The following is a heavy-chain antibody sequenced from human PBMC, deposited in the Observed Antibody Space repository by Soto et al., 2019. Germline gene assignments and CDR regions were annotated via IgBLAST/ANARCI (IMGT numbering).Heavy chain of an antibody. Sequence: ASVKVSCKASGYTFLKYGINWVRQAPGQRLEWMGGINADNDNTKYSQKFEGRVTITRDTSASTAYMELSSLRSEDSAVYYCARAVAVPADFDYWGQGTLVTVSS. CDR1: GYTFLKYG. CDR3: ARAVAVPADFDY. D-gene: IGHD6-19*01. CDR2: INADNDNT. J-gene: IGHJ4*02. V-gene: IGHV1-3*01.